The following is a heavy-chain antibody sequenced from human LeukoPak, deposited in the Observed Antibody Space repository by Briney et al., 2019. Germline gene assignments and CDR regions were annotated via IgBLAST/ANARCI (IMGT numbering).Heavy chain of an antibody. CDR3: ARATMGNYYYYYYMDV. J-gene: IGHJ6*03. CDR1: GGSTSSGSYY. CDR2: IYTSGST. D-gene: IGHD3-10*01. Sequence: PSETLSLTCTVSGGSTSSGSYYWSWIRQPAGKGLEWIGRIYTSGSTNYNPSLKSRVTISVDTSKNQFSLKLSSVTAADTAVYYCARATMGNYYYYYYMDVWGKGTTVTVSS. V-gene: IGHV4-61*02.